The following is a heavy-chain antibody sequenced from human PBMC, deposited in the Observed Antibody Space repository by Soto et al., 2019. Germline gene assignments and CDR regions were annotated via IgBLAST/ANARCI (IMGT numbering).Heavy chain of an antibody. CDR1: GFTFNNYA. Sequence: EVQLLESGGGLVQPGGSLRLSCAASGFTFNNYAMTWVRQAPGKGLEWVSAISGGGDTTSYADSVKGRFTVSRDGSKNTPYLQMCSLSAEDTALYYCAKGRGGSGSLTPRVDFWGQGTLVTVSS. J-gene: IGHJ4*02. D-gene: IGHD3-10*01. CDR2: ISGGGDTT. V-gene: IGHV3-23*01. CDR3: AKGRGGSGSLTPRVDF.